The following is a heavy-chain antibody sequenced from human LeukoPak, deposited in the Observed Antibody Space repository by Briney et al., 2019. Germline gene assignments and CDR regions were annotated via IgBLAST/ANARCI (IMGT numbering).Heavy chain of an antibody. J-gene: IGHJ4*02. Sequence: SETLSLTCTVSGGSISGDHWNWIRQPPGKGLEWIGNIYYSGNTNYNPSLKSRVTISVDTSKNQFSLKLSSVTAADTAVYYCARGLKPYCTNGVCYTGDFWGQGTLVTVSP. CDR2: IYYSGNT. CDR1: GGSISGDH. V-gene: IGHV4-59*08. D-gene: IGHD2-8*01. CDR3: ARGLKPYCTNGVCYTGDF.